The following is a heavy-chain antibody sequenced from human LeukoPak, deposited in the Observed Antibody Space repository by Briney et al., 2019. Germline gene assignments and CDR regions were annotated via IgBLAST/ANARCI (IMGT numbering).Heavy chain of an antibody. CDR3: TRRLMTTVNDY. J-gene: IGHJ4*02. CDR1: RFTFSGSA. D-gene: IGHD4-17*01. CDR2: IRSKANDHAT. Sequence: SGGSLRLSCAASRFTFSGSAMHWVRQSPGKGLEWVGRIRSKANDHATAYAASVRGRFTISRDDSKNTAYLQMNSLKTEDTAVYYCTRRLMTTVNDYWGQGTLVTVSS. V-gene: IGHV3-73*01.